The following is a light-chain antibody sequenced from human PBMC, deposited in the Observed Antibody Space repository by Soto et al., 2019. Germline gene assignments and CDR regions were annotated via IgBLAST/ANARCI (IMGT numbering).Light chain of an antibody. CDR2: DND. V-gene: IGLV1-51*01. CDR1: SSNIGSNS. Sequence: QSVLTQPPSVSAAPGQTVTISCSGSSSNIGSNSNFVSWYQQLAGTAPKVLIYDNDQRPSGIPDRFSGSKSGTSATLAITFLHTADEADYYRESWDSSLPAHVFGGGTKLTVL. CDR3: ESWDSSLPAHV. J-gene: IGLJ2*01.